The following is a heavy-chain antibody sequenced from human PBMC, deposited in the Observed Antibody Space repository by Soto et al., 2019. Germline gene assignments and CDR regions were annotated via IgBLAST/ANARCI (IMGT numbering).Heavy chain of an antibody. CDR2: INPSGGST. Sequence: ASVKVSCKASGYTFTSYYMHWVRQAPGQGLEWMGIINPSGGSTSYAQKFQGRVTMTRDTSTSTVYMELSSLRSEDTAVYYCARKRPYCSGGSCYSSGWFDPWGQGTLVTVSS. CDR1: GYTFTSYY. V-gene: IGHV1-46*01. D-gene: IGHD2-15*01. CDR3: ARKRPYCSGGSCYSSGWFDP. J-gene: IGHJ5*02.